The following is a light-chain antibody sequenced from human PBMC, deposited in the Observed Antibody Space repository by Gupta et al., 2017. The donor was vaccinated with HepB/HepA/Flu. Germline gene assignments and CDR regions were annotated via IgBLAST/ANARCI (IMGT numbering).Light chain of an antibody. CDR3: QSYATSLDDRYG. CDR1: SSNIGAGSD. J-gene: IGLJ1*01. Sequence: QSQLTQPPSVSGSPGQRVTISCTGSSSNIGAGSDVHWYQQLPGTAPKLLIYGNSNRPSGVPDRFSGSNSGTSASLAITGRQAEDEAEYYCQSYATSLDDRYGFGTGTKVTVL. CDR2: GNS. V-gene: IGLV1-40*01.